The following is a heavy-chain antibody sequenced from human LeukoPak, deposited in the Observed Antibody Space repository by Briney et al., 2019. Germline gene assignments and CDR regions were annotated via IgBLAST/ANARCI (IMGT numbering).Heavy chain of an antibody. J-gene: IGHJ1*01. CDR2: IRYDGSNK. D-gene: IGHD6-13*01. V-gene: IGHV3-30*02. CDR3: AKASSSWYGYFQH. Sequence: PGGSLRLSCAASGFTFSSYGMHWVRQAPGKGLEWVAFIRYDGSNKYYADSVKGRFTISRDNSKNTLYLQMNSLRAEDTAVYYCAKASSSWYGYFQHWGQGTLVTVSS. CDR1: GFTFSSYG.